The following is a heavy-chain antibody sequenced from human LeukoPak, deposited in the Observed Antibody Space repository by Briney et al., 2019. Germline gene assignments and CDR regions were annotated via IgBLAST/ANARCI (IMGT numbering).Heavy chain of an antibody. Sequence: ASVKRSCKASGYTFTGYYIHWVRQAPGQGLEWMGWINPSGGVTKYAQKFQGRVTMTRDASISTAYMELSRLTSDDTAVYFCARRYCSGVSCYPDDWGQGTLVTVSS. CDR1: GYTFTGYY. D-gene: IGHD2-15*01. V-gene: IGHV1-2*02. CDR3: ARRYCSGVSCYPDD. J-gene: IGHJ4*02. CDR2: INPSGGVT.